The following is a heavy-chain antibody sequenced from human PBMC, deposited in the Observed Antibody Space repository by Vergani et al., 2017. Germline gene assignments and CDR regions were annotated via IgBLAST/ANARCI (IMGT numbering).Heavy chain of an antibody. J-gene: IGHJ4*02. V-gene: IGHV4-34*01. CDR2: INHSGST. D-gene: IGHD3-9*01. CDR1: GGSFSGYY. Sequence: QVQLQQWGAGLLKPSETLSLTCAVYGGSFSGYYWSWIRQPPGKGLEWIGEINHSGSTNYNPSLKSRVTISVDTSKNQFSLKLSSVTAADTAVYYFARGDILTGYYSGHPFDYWGQGTLVTVSS. CDR3: ARGDILTGYYSGHPFDY.